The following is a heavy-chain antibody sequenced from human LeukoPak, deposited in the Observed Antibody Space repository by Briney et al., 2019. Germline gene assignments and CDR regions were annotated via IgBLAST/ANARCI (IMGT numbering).Heavy chain of an antibody. CDR2: IYSSGSA. D-gene: IGHD3-10*01. J-gene: IGHJ5*02. V-gene: IGHV4-30-4*07. Sequence: PSETLSLTCAVSGASIRSSSNSWSWFRQPPGKGLEWIGDIYSSGSASYNPSLQSRLLISIDTSKNHFSLELSSVTAADTAVYYCARGGYYGSGNDFRFDPWGQGTLVTVSS. CDR1: GASIRSSSNS. CDR3: ARGGYYGSGNDFRFDP.